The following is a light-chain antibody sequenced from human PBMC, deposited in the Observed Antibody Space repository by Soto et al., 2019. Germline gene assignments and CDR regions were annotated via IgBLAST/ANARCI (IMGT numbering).Light chain of an antibody. CDR3: CSYAGSRV. V-gene: IGLV2-23*01. CDR1: SSDVGSYNL. CDR2: EGS. Sequence: QSALTQPASLSGSPGKSITNSCTGTSSDVGSYNLVSWYQQHPGKAPKLMIYEGSKRPSGVSNRFSGSKSGNTASLTISGLQPEDEADYYCCSYAGSRVFGGGTKLTVL. J-gene: IGLJ3*02.